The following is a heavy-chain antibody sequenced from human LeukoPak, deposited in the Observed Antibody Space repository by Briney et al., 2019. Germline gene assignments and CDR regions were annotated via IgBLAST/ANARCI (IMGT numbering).Heavy chain of an antibody. J-gene: IGHJ6*02. CDR1: GGSFNGYY. V-gene: IGHV4-34*01. CDR2: INHSGST. D-gene: IGHD2-2*01. Sequence: SETLSLTCAVYGGSFNGYYWSWIRQPPGKGLEWIREINHSGSTNYNPSLKSRVTISVDTSKNQFSLKLSSVTAADTAVYYCARGLPVVVVPAAYYYYGMDVWGQATTVTVSS. CDR3: ARGLPVVVVPAAYYYYGMDV.